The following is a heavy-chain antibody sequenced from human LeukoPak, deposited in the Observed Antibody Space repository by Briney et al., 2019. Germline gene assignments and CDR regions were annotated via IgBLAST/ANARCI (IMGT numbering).Heavy chain of an antibody. CDR3: ARPVEEQWLVPNWYFDL. D-gene: IGHD6-19*01. CDR2: IRYDGSNK. CDR1: GFTFSSYG. J-gene: IGHJ2*01. Sequence: GGSLRLSCAASGFTFSSYGMHWVRQAPGKGLEWVAVIRYDGSNKYYADSVKGRFSISRDNSKNTLYLQMNSLRAEDTAVYYCARPVEEQWLVPNWYFDLWGRGTLVTVSS. V-gene: IGHV3-33*01.